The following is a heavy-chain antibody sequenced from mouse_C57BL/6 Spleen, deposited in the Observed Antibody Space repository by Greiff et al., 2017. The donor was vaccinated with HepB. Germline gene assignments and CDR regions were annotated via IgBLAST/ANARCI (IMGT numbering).Heavy chain of an antibody. Sequence: VQLQQSGAELVRPGTSVKVSCKASGYAFTNYLIEWVKQRPGQGLEWIGVINPGSGGTNYNEKFKGKATLTADKSSSTAYMQLSSLTSEDSAVYFCARSGSNYLYFDVWGTGTTVTVSS. V-gene: IGHV1-54*01. CDR1: GYAFTNYL. D-gene: IGHD1-1*01. CDR3: ARSGSNYLYFDV. J-gene: IGHJ1*03. CDR2: INPGSGGT.